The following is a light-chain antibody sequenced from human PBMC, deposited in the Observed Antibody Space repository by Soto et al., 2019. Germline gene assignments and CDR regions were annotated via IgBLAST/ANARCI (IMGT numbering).Light chain of an antibody. CDR2: GAS. V-gene: IGKV1-12*01. J-gene: IGKJ4*01. Sequence: IQMTQSPSAVSASVGDRVTITSRASQGISNWLAWYQQPPGKAPKLLIYGASSLQSGVPSRFSGGGSGTHFTLIISSLQPEDFATYYCQQTNTFLPLTFGGGTKVAI. CDR1: QGISNW. CDR3: QQTNTFLPLT.